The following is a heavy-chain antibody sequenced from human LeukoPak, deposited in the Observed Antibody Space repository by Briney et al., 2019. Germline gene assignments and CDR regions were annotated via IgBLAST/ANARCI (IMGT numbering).Heavy chain of an antibody. Sequence: GGSLRLSCAASGFTFSSYWMHWVRQAPGKGLVWVSRINSDGSSTSYADSVKGRFIISRDNAKNTLYLQMNSLRAEDTAVYYCARGGVAGTFDYWGQGTLVTVSS. D-gene: IGHD6-19*01. CDR3: ARGGVAGTFDY. CDR1: GFTFSSYW. J-gene: IGHJ4*02. CDR2: INSDGSST. V-gene: IGHV3-74*01.